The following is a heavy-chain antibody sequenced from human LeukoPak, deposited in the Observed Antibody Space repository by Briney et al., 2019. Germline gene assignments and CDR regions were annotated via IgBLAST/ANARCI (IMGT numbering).Heavy chain of an antibody. J-gene: IGHJ4*02. D-gene: IGHD6-13*01. Sequence: GGSLRLSCAASGFTFSSYGMHWVRQAPGKGLEWVAVIWYDGSNKYYADSVKGRFTISRDNSKNTLYLQMNSLRAEDTAVYYCARDGAPYGYSSSRCAYWGQGTLVTVSS. V-gene: IGHV3-33*01. CDR2: IWYDGSNK. CDR1: GFTFSSYG. CDR3: ARDGAPYGYSSSRCAY.